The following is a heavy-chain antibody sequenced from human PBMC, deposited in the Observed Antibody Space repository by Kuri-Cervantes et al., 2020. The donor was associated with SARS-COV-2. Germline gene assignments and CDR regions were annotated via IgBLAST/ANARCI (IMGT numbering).Heavy chain of an antibody. J-gene: IGHJ3*02. Sequence: ASVKVSCKASGYTLTSYGISWVRQAPGQGLEWMGWISAYNGNTNYAQKLQGRVTMTTDTSTSTAYMELRSLRSEDTAVYYCATTKGVGAPDAFDIWGQGTMVTVAS. V-gene: IGHV1-18*04. D-gene: IGHD1-26*01. CDR2: ISAYNGNT. CDR1: GYTLTSYG. CDR3: ATTKGVGAPDAFDI.